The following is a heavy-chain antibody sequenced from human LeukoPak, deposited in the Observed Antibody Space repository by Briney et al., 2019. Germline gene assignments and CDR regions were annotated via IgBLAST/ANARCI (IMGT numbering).Heavy chain of an antibody. CDR1: GFTFSSYW. CDR2: IKQDGSEK. J-gene: IGHJ4*02. D-gene: IGHD3-3*01. V-gene: IGHV3-7*03. Sequence: GGSLRLSCAASGFTFSSYWMSWVRQAPGKGLERVANIKQDGSEKYYVDSVKGRFTISRDNAKNSLYLQMNSLRAEDTAVYYCARDADFWSGYFFDYWGQGTLVTVSS. CDR3: ARDADFWSGYFFDY.